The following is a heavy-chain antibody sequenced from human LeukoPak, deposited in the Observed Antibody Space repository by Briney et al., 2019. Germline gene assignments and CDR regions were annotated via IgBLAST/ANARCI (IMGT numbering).Heavy chain of an antibody. CDR2: INWNGGST. Sequence: GGSLRLSCAASGFTFDDYGMSWVRQAPGKGLEWVSGINWNGGSTGYADSVRGRFTISRDNAKNSLYLQMNSLRAEDTALYYCARDPSGYGSGSYYYNWFDPWGQGTLVTVSS. CDR1: GFTFDDYG. V-gene: IGHV3-20*04. J-gene: IGHJ5*02. CDR3: ARDPSGYGSGSYYYNWFDP. D-gene: IGHD3-10*01.